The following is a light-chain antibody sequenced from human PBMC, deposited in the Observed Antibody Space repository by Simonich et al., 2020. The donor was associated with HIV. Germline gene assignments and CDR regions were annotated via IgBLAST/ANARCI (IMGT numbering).Light chain of an antibody. CDR2: DAS. CDR1: QSVSSY. V-gene: IGKV3-11*01. CDR3: QQRSNWLT. J-gene: IGKJ4*01. Sequence: EIVLTQSPATLSLSPGERSTLPCRASQSVSSYLAWYQKKPCQAPRLLLYDASNRATGIPARFSGSGSGTDFTLTISSLEPEDFAVYYCQQRSNWLTFGGGTKVEIK.